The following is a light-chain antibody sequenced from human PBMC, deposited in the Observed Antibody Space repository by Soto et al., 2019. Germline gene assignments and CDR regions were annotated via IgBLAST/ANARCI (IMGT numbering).Light chain of an antibody. V-gene: IGLV2-23*01. J-gene: IGLJ1*01. CDR2: EGS. CDR1: SSDVGSYNL. Sequence: QPASVSGSPGQSITISCTGTSSDVGSYNLVSWYQQHPGKAPKLMIYEGSKRPSGVSNRFSGSKSGNTASLTISGLQAEDEADYYCCSYAGSSTFYVFGTGTKVTVL. CDR3: CSYAGSSTFYV.